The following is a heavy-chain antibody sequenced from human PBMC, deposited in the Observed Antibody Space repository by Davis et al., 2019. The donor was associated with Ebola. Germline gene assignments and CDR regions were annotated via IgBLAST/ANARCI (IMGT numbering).Heavy chain of an antibody. V-gene: IGHV4-34*01. Sequence: SETLSLTCAVYGGSFNGYYWSWIRQPPGKGLEWIGEIDHSGTTNYNPSLKSRITISVDTSKNQFSLKLSSVTAADTAVYYCARGYSSGWDYYGMDVWGQGTTVTVSS. J-gene: IGHJ6*02. D-gene: IGHD6-19*01. CDR2: IDHSGTT. CDR1: GGSFNGYY. CDR3: ARGYSSGWDYYGMDV.